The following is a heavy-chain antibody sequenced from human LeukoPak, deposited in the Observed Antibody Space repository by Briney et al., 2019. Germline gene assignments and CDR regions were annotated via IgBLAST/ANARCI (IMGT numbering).Heavy chain of an antibody. Sequence: AGGSLRLSCAASGFTFSFYNMNWVRQAPGKGLEWVSYISRDSITTYYADSVKGRFIISRDNAKNSLYLQMNSLRDEDTAVYFCARDLLDYWGQGTLVTVSS. CDR1: GFTFSFYN. J-gene: IGHJ4*02. V-gene: IGHV3-48*02. CDR2: ISRDSITT. CDR3: ARDLLDY.